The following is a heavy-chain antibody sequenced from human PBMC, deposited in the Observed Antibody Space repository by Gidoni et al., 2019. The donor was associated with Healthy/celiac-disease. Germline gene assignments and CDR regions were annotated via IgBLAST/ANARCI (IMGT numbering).Heavy chain of an antibody. V-gene: IGHV1-8*01. CDR2: MNPNSGNT. D-gene: IGHD2-2*01. CDR1: GYTFTSYD. CDR3: ARGYCSSASCYQDWFDP. Sequence: QVQLVQSGAEVKKPGASVKLSCKASGYTFTSYDINWLRQATGQGLEWMGWMNPNSGNTGYAQKFQGRVTMTRNTSISTAYMELSSLRSEDTAVYYCARGYCSSASCYQDWFDPWGQGTLVTVSS. J-gene: IGHJ5*02.